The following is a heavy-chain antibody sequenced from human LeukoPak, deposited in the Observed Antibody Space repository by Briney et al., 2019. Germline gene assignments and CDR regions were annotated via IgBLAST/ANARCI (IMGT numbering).Heavy chain of an antibody. V-gene: IGHV1-2*02. D-gene: IGHD2-8*02. Sequence: ASVKVSCKASGYTFTCYYMHWVRQAPGQGLEWMGWINPNSGGTNYAQKFQGRVTMTRDTSISTAYMELSRLRSDDTAVYYCARGPVWWWLRGGYYFDYWGQGTLVTVSS. CDR2: INPNSGGT. CDR1: GYTFTCYY. CDR3: ARGPVWWWLRGGYYFDY. J-gene: IGHJ4*02.